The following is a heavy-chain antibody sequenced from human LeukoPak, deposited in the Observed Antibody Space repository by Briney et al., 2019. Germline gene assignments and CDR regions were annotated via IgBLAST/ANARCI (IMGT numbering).Heavy chain of an antibody. V-gene: IGHV3-53*01. CDR3: ALTRPMVRGVIAHFDY. D-gene: IGHD3-10*01. Sequence: GGSLRLSCAASGFTFSSNYMSWVRQAPGKGLEWVSVIYSGGSTYYADSVKGRFTISRDNSKNTLYLQMNSLRAEDTAVYYCALTRPMVRGVIAHFDYWGQGTLVTVSS. CDR2: IYSGGST. J-gene: IGHJ4*02. CDR1: GFTFSSNY.